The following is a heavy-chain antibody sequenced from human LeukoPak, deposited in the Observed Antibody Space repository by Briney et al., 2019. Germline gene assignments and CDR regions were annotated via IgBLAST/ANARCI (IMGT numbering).Heavy chain of an antibody. D-gene: IGHD3-22*01. CDR1: GFTFSSYW. CDR2: INTDGSST. J-gene: IGHJ4*02. V-gene: IGHV3-74*01. Sequence: GGSLRLSCAASGFTFSSYWMHWVRQAPGKGLVWVSRINTDGSSTSYADSVKGRFTISRDNSKNTLYLQMNSLRAEDTAVYYCARAGGTNWYYDSSGYYPLWGQRTLVTVSS. CDR3: ARAGGTNWYYDSSGYYPL.